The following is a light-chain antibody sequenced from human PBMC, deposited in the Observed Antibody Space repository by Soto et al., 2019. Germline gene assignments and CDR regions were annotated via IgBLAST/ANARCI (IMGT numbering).Light chain of an antibody. Sequence: DIQITQSQSSLSASVGDRVTITCRASQSITNYLNWYQQKPGKAPERLIYAASSLQSGVPSRFSGSGSGTHFILTISNLQPEDFATYYCQQCNSLFGQGTRLEIK. CDR3: QQCNSL. CDR1: QSITNY. CDR2: AAS. V-gene: IGKV1-17*02. J-gene: IGKJ5*01.